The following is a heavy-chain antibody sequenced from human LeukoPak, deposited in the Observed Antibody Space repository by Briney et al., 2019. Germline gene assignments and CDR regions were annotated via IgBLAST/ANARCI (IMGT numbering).Heavy chain of an antibody. V-gene: IGHV1-18*01. Sequence: ASVKVSCKASGYTLTSYGITWVRQAPGQGLEWMGWISAYSGKTNYAQKLQGRVTMTTDTSTSTAYMELRSLRSDDTAVYYCARTRETSRDGYIVDYWGQGTLVTVSS. D-gene: IGHD5-24*01. J-gene: IGHJ4*02. CDR1: GYTLTSYG. CDR3: ARTRETSRDGYIVDY. CDR2: ISAYSGKT.